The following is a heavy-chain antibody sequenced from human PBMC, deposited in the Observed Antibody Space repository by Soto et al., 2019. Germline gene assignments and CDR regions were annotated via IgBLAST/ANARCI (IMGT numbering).Heavy chain of an antibody. CDR1: GGSISSGGYS. D-gene: IGHD6-13*01. V-gene: IGHV4-30-2*01. CDR2: IYHSGST. J-gene: IGHJ5*02. CDR3: ARASAGSSGWCRELSPEWFDP. Sequence: NPSETLSLTCAVSGGSISSGGYSWSWIRQPPGKGLEWIGYIYHSGSTYYNPSLKSRVTISVDRSKNQFSLKLSSVTAADTAVYYCARASAGSSGWCRELSPEWFDPWGQGTLVTVSS.